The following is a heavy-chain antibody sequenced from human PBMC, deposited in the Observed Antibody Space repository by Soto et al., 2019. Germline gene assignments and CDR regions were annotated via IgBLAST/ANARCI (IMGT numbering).Heavy chain of an antibody. V-gene: IGHV1-2*04. D-gene: IGHD3-10*01. J-gene: IGHJ3*02. Sequence: ASVKVSCQASGYTFTGYYMHWVRQAPGQGLEWMGWINPNSGGTNYAQKFQGWVTMTRDTSISTAYMELSRLRSDDTAVYYCARAPPYYYGSGSHATNAFDIWGQGTMVTVSS. CDR2: INPNSGGT. CDR1: GYTFTGYY. CDR3: ARAPPYYYGSGSHATNAFDI.